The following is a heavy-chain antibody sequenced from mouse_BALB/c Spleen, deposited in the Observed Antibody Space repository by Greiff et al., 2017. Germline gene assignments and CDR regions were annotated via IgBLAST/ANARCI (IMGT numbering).Heavy chain of an antibody. CDR1: GFNIQDTY. CDR2: IDPANGNT. V-gene: IGHV14-3*02. J-gene: IGHJ2*01. Sequence: VQLKESGAELVKPGASVKLSCTASGFNIQDTYMHWVKQRPEQGLEWIGRIDPANGNTKYDPKFQGKATITADTSSNTAYLQLSSLTSEDTAVYYCARIYDGYYNYLDDWGQGTTLTVAS. D-gene: IGHD2-3*01. CDR3: ARIYDGYYNYLDD.